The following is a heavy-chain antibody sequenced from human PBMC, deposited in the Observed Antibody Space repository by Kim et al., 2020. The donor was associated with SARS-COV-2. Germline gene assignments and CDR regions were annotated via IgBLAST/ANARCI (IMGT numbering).Heavy chain of an antibody. CDR3: ARLGREYQLLLDY. Sequence: YSPPFQGQVTSSADKSISTAYLQWSSLKASDTAMYYCARLGREYQLLLDYWGQGTLVTVSS. D-gene: IGHD2-2*01. V-gene: IGHV5-51*01. J-gene: IGHJ4*02.